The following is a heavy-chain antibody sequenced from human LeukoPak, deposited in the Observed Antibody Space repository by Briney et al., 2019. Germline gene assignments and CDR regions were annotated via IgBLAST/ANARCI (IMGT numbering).Heavy chain of an antibody. V-gene: IGHV1-2*02. CDR3: ARVNYDFWSGYYNS. Sequence: ASVKVSCXASGYTFTGYYMRWVRQAPGQGLEWMGWINPNSGGTNYAQKFQGRVTMTRDTSISTAYMELSRLRSDGTAVYYCARVNYDFWSGYYNSWGQGTLVTVSS. CDR1: GYTFTGYY. J-gene: IGHJ4*02. CDR2: INPNSGGT. D-gene: IGHD3-3*01.